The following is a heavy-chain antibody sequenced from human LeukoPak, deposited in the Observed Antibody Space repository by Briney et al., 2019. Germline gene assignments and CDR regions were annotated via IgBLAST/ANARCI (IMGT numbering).Heavy chain of an antibody. V-gene: IGHV4-4*09. CDR1: GVSMSAYQ. D-gene: IGHD2-21*01. Sequence: SETLSLTCTVSGVSMSAYQWSWVRQSPEKGLEWIGCIDTKGETSYNPSLKSRVTTSVDTSKSQFSLRLTSVTAADTAVYYCATSNDAKIAPFDHWGQGAPVTVSS. CDR2: IDTKGET. J-gene: IGHJ4*02. CDR3: ATSNDAKIAPFDH.